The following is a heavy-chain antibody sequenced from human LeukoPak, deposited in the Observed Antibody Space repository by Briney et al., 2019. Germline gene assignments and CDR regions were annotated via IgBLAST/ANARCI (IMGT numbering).Heavy chain of an antibody. D-gene: IGHD6-13*01. CDR3: VRGSWYGYFDY. Sequence: GGSLRLSCATSGFTFSAYSMSWVRQAPGKGLEWVSHITRPGTTIYYGESVRGRFSICRDNAKNSLCMQMYRLRGEETGVYYWVRGSWYGYFDYWGQGTLVTVSS. CDR2: ITRPGTTI. J-gene: IGHJ4*02. CDR1: GFTFSAYS. V-gene: IGHV3-48*04.